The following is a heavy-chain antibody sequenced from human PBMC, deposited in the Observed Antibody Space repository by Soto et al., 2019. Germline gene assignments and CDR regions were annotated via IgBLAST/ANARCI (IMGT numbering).Heavy chain of an antibody. Sequence: GGSLRLSCAASGFTFSRYALHWVRQAPGKGLEWVALISYDGSYKSYADSVKGRFTISRDNSKNTLYLQMNSLRAEDTAVYYCAKDRRDIVVVVAARSSSYDAFDIWGQGTMVT. V-gene: IGHV3-30*04. D-gene: IGHD2-15*01. CDR3: AKDRRDIVVVVAARSSSYDAFDI. J-gene: IGHJ3*02. CDR2: ISYDGSYK. CDR1: GFTFSRYA.